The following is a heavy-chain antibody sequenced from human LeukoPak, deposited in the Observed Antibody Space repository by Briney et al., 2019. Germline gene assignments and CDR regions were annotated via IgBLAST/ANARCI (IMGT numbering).Heavy chain of an antibody. J-gene: IGHJ4*02. Sequence: PGGSLRLSCAASGFTFDDYAMHWVRQAPGKGLEWVSGISWNSGSIGYADSVKGRFTISRDNAKNSLYLQMNSLRAEDTALYYCAKGNDYGGNDFDYWGQGTLVTVCS. CDR2: ISWNSGSI. CDR3: AKGNDYGGNDFDY. CDR1: GFTFDDYA. D-gene: IGHD4-23*01. V-gene: IGHV3-9*01.